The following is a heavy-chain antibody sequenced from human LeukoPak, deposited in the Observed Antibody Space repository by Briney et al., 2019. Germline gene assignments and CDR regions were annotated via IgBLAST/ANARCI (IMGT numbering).Heavy chain of an antibody. CDR3: TTSRSGSYASEIFDY. CDR1: GFTFSSYA. D-gene: IGHD1-26*01. Sequence: GRSLRLSCAASGFTFSSYAMYWVRQAPGKGLEWVGRIKSKTDGGTTDYAAPVKGRFTISRDDSKNTLYLQMNSLKTEDTAVYYCTTSRSGSYASEIFDYWGQGTLVTVSS. V-gene: IGHV3-15*01. CDR2: IKSKTDGGTT. J-gene: IGHJ4*02.